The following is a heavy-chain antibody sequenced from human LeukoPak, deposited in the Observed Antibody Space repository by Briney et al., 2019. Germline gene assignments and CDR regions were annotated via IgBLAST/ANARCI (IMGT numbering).Heavy chain of an antibody. Sequence: SETLSLTCDVYSGSFSGNYWSWIRQPPGKGLEWIGEINHSGSTNYNPSLKSRVTLSVDTSKNQVSLKLTSVSAADTAVYYCALRNGHSSSSGDYWGQGTLVTVS. V-gene: IGHV4-34*01. D-gene: IGHD6-6*01. CDR1: SGSFSGNY. CDR3: ALRNGHSSSSGDY. J-gene: IGHJ4*02. CDR2: INHSGST.